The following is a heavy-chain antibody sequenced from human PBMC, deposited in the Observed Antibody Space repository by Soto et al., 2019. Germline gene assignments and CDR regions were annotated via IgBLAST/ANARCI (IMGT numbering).Heavy chain of an antibody. CDR1: GGSINIGGYY. CDR2: IYYSGTT. CDR3: ARALAYGDYSDGFDS. J-gene: IGHJ4*02. Sequence: QVQLQESGPGLVKPSQTLSLICTVSGGSINIGGYYWSWIRQHPGKGLEWIGSIYYSGTTHYNPSLKSRIAMSVDTSKSQFSLKVNSVIAADTAVYYCARALAYGDYSDGFDSWGQGTLVTVSS. D-gene: IGHD4-17*01. V-gene: IGHV4-31*03.